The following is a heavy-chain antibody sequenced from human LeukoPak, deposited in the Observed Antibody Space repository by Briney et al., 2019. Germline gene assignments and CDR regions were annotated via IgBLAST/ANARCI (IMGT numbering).Heavy chain of an antibody. J-gene: IGHJ4*02. CDR1: GGSVSISSYY. Sequence: SETLSLTCTVSGGSVSISSYYWGWIRQPPGKGLEWIGSIYYSGSTYYSPSLKSRVTISVDTSKNQFSLKLSSVTAADTAVYYCARVVDTAMVHFDYWGQGTLVTVSS. CDR3: ARVVDTAMVHFDY. D-gene: IGHD5-18*01. CDR2: IYYSGST. V-gene: IGHV4-39*07.